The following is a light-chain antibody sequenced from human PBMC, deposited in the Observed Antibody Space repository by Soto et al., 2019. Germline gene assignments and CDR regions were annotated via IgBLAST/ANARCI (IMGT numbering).Light chain of an antibody. CDR3: SSYTNSNTWV. J-gene: IGLJ3*02. Sequence: QSALTQPASVSGSPGQSITISCTGTSSDVGDYDYVSWYQQHPGKAPKLMIYEVRNRPSGVSNRFSGSKSGNTASLAISGLPAEDEANYYCSSYTNSNTWVFGGGTKLTVL. CDR1: SSDVGDYDY. CDR2: EVR. V-gene: IGLV2-14*01.